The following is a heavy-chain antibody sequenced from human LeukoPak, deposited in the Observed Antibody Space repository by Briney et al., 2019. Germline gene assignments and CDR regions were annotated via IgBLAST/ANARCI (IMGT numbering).Heavy chain of an antibody. CDR2: ISSSSSYI. J-gene: IGHJ4*02. D-gene: IGHD6-19*01. CDR1: GFTFSSYS. V-gene: IGHV3-21*01. Sequence: GGSLRLSCAASGFTFSSYSMNWVRQAPGKGLEWVSSISSSSSYINYADSVKGRFTISRDNAKNSLYLQMNSLRAEDTAVYYCANRKQWLSYWGQGTLVTVSS. CDR3: ANRKQWLSY.